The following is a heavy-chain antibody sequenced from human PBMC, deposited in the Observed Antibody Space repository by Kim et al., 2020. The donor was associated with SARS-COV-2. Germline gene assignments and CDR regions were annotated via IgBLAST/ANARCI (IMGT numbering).Heavy chain of an antibody. D-gene: IGHD3-10*01. CDR1: GFTFSSYW. CDR3: AREDRRITMVRGVKAAFDI. Sequence: GGSLRLSCAASGFTFSSYWMSWVRQAPGKGLEWVANIKQDGSEKYYVDSVKGRFTISRDNAKNSLYPQMNSLRAEDTAVYYCAREDRRITMVRGVKAAFDIWGQGTMVTVSS. CDR2: IKQDGSEK. V-gene: IGHV3-7*03. J-gene: IGHJ3*02.